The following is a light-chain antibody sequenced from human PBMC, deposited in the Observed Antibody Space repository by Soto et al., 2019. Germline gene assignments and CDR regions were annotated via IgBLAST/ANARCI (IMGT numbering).Light chain of an antibody. CDR2: LGS. J-gene: IGKJ2*01. CDR3: MQALQTRT. V-gene: IGKV2-28*01. CDR1: QSLLHSNGYSY. Sequence: DIVMTQSPLSLPVTPGESASISCRSSQSLLHSNGYSYLDWYLQKPGQSPQLLIYLGSNRASGVPDRFSGSGSGTDFTLKISRVEAEDVGVYYCMQALQTRTFGQGTKLEIK.